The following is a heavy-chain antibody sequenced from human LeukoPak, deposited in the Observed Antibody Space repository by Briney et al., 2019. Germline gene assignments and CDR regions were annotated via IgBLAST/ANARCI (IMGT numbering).Heavy chain of an antibody. CDR3: ARVGGYSYGFERLLWDY. J-gene: IGHJ4*02. D-gene: IGHD5-18*01. Sequence: SETLSLTCAVYGGSFSGYYWSWIRQPPGKGLEWIGEINHSGSTNYNPSLKSRVTISVDTSKNQFSLKLSSVTAADTAVYYCARVGGYSYGFERLLWDYWGQGTLVTVSS. V-gene: IGHV4-34*01. CDR1: GGSFSGYY. CDR2: INHSGST.